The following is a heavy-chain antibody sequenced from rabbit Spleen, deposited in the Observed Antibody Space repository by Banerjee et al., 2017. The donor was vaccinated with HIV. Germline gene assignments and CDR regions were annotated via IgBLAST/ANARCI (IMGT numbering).Heavy chain of an antibody. CDR2: IYVGNSVT. J-gene: IGHJ3*01. CDR3: ARSAGYGDFGYAAM. V-gene: IGHV1S45*01. CDR1: GFSFSDRDV. Sequence: QEQLVESGGGLVKPEGSLTLTCKASGFSFSDRDVMCWVRQAPGKGLEWIGCIYVGNSVTKYASWAKGRFTISKTSSTTVTLQMASLTAADTATYFCARSAGYGDFGYAAMWGQGTLVTVS. D-gene: IGHD2-1*01.